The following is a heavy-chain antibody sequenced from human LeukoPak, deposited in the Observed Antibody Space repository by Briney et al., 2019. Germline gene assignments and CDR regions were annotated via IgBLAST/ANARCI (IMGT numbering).Heavy chain of an antibody. Sequence: GGSLRLSCAASGFTVSSNYMSWVRQAPGKGLEWVSVIYSGGSAYYADSVKGRFTISRDNSKNTLYLQMNSLRAEDTAVYYCARGSLVRGVRAKGLDYWGQGTLVTVSS. V-gene: IGHV3-53*01. CDR1: GFTVSSNY. CDR2: IYSGGSA. J-gene: IGHJ4*02. D-gene: IGHD3-10*01. CDR3: ARGSLVRGVRAKGLDY.